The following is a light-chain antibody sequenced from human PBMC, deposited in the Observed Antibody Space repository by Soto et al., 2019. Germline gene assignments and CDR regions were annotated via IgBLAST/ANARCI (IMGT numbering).Light chain of an antibody. Sequence: QSALTHPASVSGSPGQSVTISCSGSSSDVGAYNYVSWYQRHPGKAPKLMIYDVTNRPSGVSNRFSGSKSGNTASLTISGLQAEDEADYFCSSYTSSSTVVFGGGTKVTVL. J-gene: IGLJ3*02. CDR3: SSYTSSSTVV. V-gene: IGLV2-14*01. CDR1: SSDVGAYNY. CDR2: DVT.